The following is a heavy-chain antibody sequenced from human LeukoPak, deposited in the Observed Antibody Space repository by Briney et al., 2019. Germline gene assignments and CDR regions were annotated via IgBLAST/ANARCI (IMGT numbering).Heavy chain of an antibody. J-gene: IGHJ4*02. V-gene: IGHV4-34*01. CDR3: ARDSSGDYVFTY. D-gene: IGHD4-17*01. Sequence: SETLSLTCAVYGGSFSGYYWSWIRQPPGKGLEWIGEINHSGRTNYNPSLKSRVTLSVDTSKNQFSLKLTSVTAADTAVYFCARDSSGDYVFTYWGQGTLVTVSS. CDR1: GGSFSGYY. CDR2: INHSGRT.